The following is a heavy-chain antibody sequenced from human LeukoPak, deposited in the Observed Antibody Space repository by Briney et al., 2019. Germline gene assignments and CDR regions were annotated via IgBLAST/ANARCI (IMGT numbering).Heavy chain of an antibody. CDR1: GYTFTGYY. CDR3: ARGHYDSSGYLLDYYYYGMDV. Sequence: GASVKVSCKASGYTFTGYYMHWVRQAPGQGLEWMGWINPNSGGTNYAQKFQGRVTMTRDTSISTAYMELSRLTSDDTAVYYCARGHYDSSGYLLDYYYYGMDVWGQGTTVTVSS. D-gene: IGHD3-22*01. V-gene: IGHV1-2*02. J-gene: IGHJ6*02. CDR2: INPNSGGT.